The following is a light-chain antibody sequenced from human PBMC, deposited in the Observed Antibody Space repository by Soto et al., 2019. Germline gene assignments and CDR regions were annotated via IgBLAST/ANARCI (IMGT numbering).Light chain of an antibody. Sequence: EVVMTQSPATLSVSPGERVTLSCRASQSINAHFAWYQQKPGQAPRLLIHGASTRTTGIPARFSGSGFWTEFILTISSLHSEDFAVYYCQQYNTGLWTFCHGTKVE. CDR2: GAS. CDR1: QSINAH. V-gene: IGKV3-15*01. J-gene: IGKJ1*01. CDR3: QQYNTGLWT.